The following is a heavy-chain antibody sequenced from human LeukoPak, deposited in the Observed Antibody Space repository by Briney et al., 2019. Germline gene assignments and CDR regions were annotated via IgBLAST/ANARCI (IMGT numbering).Heavy chain of an antibody. CDR1: GGTFSSYA. CDR3: ARENYYDSSGSHHPHFDY. Sequence: GASVKVSCKASGGTFSSYAISWVRQAPGQGLEWMGGIIPIFGTANYAQKFQGRVTITTDESTSTAYMELSSLRPEDTAVYYCARENYYDSSGSHHPHFDYWGQGTLVTVSS. D-gene: IGHD3-22*01. V-gene: IGHV1-69*05. J-gene: IGHJ4*02. CDR2: IIPIFGTA.